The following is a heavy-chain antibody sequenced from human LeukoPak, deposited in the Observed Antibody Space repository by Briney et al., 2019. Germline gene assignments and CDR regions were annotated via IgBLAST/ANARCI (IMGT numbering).Heavy chain of an antibody. D-gene: IGHD4/OR15-4a*01. Sequence: GGSLRPSCAVSGFTSSNAWMSWVRQAPGKGLEWVGRIKSKTDGGTRDYAAPVKGRFTISRDDSKNTLYLQMNSLKTEDTAVYYCTTFDYAAFLIWGQGTMATVSS. CDR3: TTFDYAAFLI. V-gene: IGHV3-15*01. CDR2: IKSKTDGGTR. J-gene: IGHJ3*02. CDR1: GFTSSNAW.